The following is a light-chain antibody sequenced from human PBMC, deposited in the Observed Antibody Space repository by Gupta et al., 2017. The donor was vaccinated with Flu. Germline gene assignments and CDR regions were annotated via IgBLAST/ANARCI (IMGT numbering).Light chain of an antibody. CDR3: ATWIDALSGPV. J-gene: IGLJ2*01. Sequence: SSIGIATVDWYQQVPGMAPRLRIFANNQRPAGVPGRFSGSKSGTSASLAISGLQPEDEGDYYCATWIDALSGPVFGGGTKLVVL. V-gene: IGLV1-44*01. CDR2: ANN. CDR1: SSIGIAT.